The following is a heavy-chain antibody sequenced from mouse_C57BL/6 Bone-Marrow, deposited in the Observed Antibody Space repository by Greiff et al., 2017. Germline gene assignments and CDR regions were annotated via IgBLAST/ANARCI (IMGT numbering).Heavy chain of an antibody. J-gene: IGHJ2*01. D-gene: IGHD1-2*01. CDR3: GGGYNGPGYYIDY. CDR1: GYTFTSYW. CDR2: IYPGSGST. V-gene: IGHV1-55*01. Sequence: QVQLQQPGAELVKPGASVKMSCKASGYTFTSYWITWVKQRPGQGLEWIGDIYPGSGSTNYNEKFKSKATLTVDTSSSTAYMQLSSLTSADSAVYYCGGGYNGPGYYIDYWGQGTTLTVSS.